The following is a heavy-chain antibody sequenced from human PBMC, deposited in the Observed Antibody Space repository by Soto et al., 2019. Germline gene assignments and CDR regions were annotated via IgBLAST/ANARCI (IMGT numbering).Heavy chain of an antibody. J-gene: IGHJ3*02. Sequence: ASVKVSCKASGYTFTSYDISWVRQATGQGLEWMGWMNPNSGNTGYAQKFQGRVTMTRNTSISTAYMELSSLRSEDTAVYYCGIVVVPTIDAFDIWGQGTMVTVSS. V-gene: IGHV1-8*01. D-gene: IGHD2-2*01. CDR2: MNPNSGNT. CDR3: GIVVVPTIDAFDI. CDR1: GYTFTSYD.